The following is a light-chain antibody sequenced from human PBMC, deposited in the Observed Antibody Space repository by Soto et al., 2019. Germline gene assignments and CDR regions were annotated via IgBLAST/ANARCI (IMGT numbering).Light chain of an antibody. Sequence: DIQMTQSPSTLSGSVGDRFTITCRASQTISSLLAWYQQKPGKAPKLLIYDASTLKSGVPSRFSGSGSGTEFTLTISSLQPDDFATYYCQHYNSYSAAFGQGTKVDIK. V-gene: IGKV1-5*03. CDR3: QHYNSYSAA. CDR2: DAS. J-gene: IGKJ1*01. CDR1: QTISSL.